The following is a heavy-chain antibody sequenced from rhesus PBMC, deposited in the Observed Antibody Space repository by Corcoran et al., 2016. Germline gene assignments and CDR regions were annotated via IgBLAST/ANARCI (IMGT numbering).Heavy chain of an antibody. J-gene: IGHJ4*01. V-gene: IGHV1S2*01. Sequence: QVQLVQSGAEVKKPGSSVKVSCKASGYTFTDYYKHWVRQAPRQGLEWMGWINPYNGNTKDAQKYHGRVTMTRDTSTSTAYMELSSLRSEDTAVYYCARENNIWTGFSYWGQGVLVTVSS. D-gene: IGHD3-3*01. CDR2: INPYNGNT. CDR1: GYTFTDYY. CDR3: ARENNIWTGFSY.